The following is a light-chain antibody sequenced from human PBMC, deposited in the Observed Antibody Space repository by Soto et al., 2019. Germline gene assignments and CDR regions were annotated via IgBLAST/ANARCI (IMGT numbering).Light chain of an antibody. V-gene: IGLV1-40*01. Sequence: QSVLTQPPSVSGAPGQRVTISCTGSSSNIGAPYDVHWYQQVPGTAPKLLIYGNSNRPSGVPDRFSGSKSGTSASLAITGLQAEDEADYYCQSYDSSLSGSVFGGGTKVTV. CDR2: GNS. CDR3: QSYDSSLSGSV. CDR1: SSNIGAPYD. J-gene: IGLJ3*02.